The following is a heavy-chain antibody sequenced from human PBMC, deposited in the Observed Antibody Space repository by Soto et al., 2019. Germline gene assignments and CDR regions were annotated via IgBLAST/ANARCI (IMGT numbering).Heavy chain of an antibody. J-gene: IGHJ2*01. D-gene: IGHD3-22*01. CDR1: GYTFITSG. V-gene: IGHV1-18*01. CDR2: ISPANGDK. CDR3: ARGRYFATTHRQWLYFDF. Sequence: QVELMQSGPEVKRPGTSVKVSCKASGYTFITSGINWVRQTPGQALEWVGWISPANGDKKYAQKFKDRVSLTSETSTDTVYMELTNLRSDDTAVYFCARGRYFATTHRQWLYFDFWGRGTPVTVSS.